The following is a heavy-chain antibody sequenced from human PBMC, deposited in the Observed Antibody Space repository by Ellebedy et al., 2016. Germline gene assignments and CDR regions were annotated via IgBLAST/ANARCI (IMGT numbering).Heavy chain of an antibody. CDR3: ATDLWGIAATGTMY. Sequence: ASVKVSCKVSGYSLTELSMHWVRQAPGKGLEWMGGFDPEDGETIYAQKFQGRVTMTEDTSTDTAYMELSSLRSEDTAVYHCATDLWGIAATGTMYWGQGTLVTVSS. D-gene: IGHD6-13*01. J-gene: IGHJ4*02. V-gene: IGHV1-24*01. CDR2: FDPEDGET. CDR1: GYSLTELS.